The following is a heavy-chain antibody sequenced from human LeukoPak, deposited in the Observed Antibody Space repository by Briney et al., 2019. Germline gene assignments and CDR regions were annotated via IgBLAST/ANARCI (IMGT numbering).Heavy chain of an antibody. CDR3: ASPDIVVVPAAMPASNYYYMDV. J-gene: IGHJ6*03. D-gene: IGHD2-2*01. Sequence: SETLSLTCTVSGGSISSYYWSWIRQPAGKGLEWIGRIYTSGSTNYNPSLKSRVTISVDKSKNQFSLKLSSVTAADTAVYYCASPDIVVVPAAMPASNYYYMDVWGKGTTVTVSS. CDR1: GGSISSYY. V-gene: IGHV4-4*07. CDR2: IYTSGST.